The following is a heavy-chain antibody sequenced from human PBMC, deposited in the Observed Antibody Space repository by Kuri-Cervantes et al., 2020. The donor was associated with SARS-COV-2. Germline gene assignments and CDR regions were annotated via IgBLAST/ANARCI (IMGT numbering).Heavy chain of an antibody. CDR3: ARVPRGGIAAAFWYYGMDV. CDR2: IFYSGGS. Sequence: SETLSLTCTVSGGSLSTYYWSWIRQSPGKGLEWIANIFYSGGSSYNPSLKSRVTISADTSKNEFSLKLKSVSAADTAVYYCARVPRGGIAAAFWYYGMDVWGQGTTVTVSS. D-gene: IGHD6-13*01. J-gene: IGHJ6*02. V-gene: IGHV4-59*01. CDR1: GGSLSTYY.